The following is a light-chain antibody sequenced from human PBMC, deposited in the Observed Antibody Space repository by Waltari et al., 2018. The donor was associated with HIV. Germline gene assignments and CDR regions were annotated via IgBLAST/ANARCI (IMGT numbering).Light chain of an antibody. V-gene: IGLV2-14*01. J-gene: IGLJ1*01. CDR1: SSDVGGYNY. Sequence: QSALTQPASVSGSPGQSITISCTGTSSDVGGYNYVSWYQQHPGKAPKLMIYDVSNRHSGVSNRFSGSKSGNTASLTISGLQAEDEADYYCSSYTSTYVFGTGTKVTVL. CDR3: SSYTSTYV. CDR2: DVS.